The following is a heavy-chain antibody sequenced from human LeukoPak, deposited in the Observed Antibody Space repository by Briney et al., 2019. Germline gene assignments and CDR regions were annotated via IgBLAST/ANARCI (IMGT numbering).Heavy chain of an antibody. CDR3: ARAIGYCSSTSCYSYYMDV. Sequence: ASVEVSCKASGYTFTSYDINWVRQATGQGLEWMGWMNPNSGNTGYAQKFQGRVTITRNTSISTAYMELSSLRSEDTAVYYCARAIGYCSSTSCYSYYMDVWGKGTTVTVSS. J-gene: IGHJ6*03. CDR1: GYTFTSYD. D-gene: IGHD2-2*02. CDR2: MNPNSGNT. V-gene: IGHV1-8*03.